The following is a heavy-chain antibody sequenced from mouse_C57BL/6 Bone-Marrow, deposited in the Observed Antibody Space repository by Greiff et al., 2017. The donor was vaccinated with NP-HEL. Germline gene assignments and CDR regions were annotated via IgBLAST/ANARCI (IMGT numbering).Heavy chain of an antibody. CDR3: ARRRNYEGFAY. Sequence: VQLQQPGAELVKPGASVKLSCKASGYTFTSYWMQWVKQRPGQGLEWIGEIDPSDSYTNYNQKFKGKATLTVDTSSSTAYMQLSSLTSEDSAVYYCARRRNYEGFAYWGQGTLVTVSA. CDR2: IDPSDSYT. D-gene: IGHD1-1*01. V-gene: IGHV1-50*01. J-gene: IGHJ3*01. CDR1: GYTFTSYW.